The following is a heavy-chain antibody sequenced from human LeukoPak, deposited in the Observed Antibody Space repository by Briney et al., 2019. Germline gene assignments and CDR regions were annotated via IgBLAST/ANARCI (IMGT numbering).Heavy chain of an antibody. CDR3: ARLMTMPSFDY. CDR2: IKQDGSDK. Sequence: GGSLRLSCAASGFTFSSYWMSWVRQAPGKGLEWVANIKQDGSDKYYVDSVKGRFTISRDNAKNSLYLQMNSLRVEDTAVYYCARLMTMPSFDYWGQGTPVTVSS. D-gene: IGHD4/OR15-4a*01. CDR1: GFTFSSYW. V-gene: IGHV3-7*03. J-gene: IGHJ4*02.